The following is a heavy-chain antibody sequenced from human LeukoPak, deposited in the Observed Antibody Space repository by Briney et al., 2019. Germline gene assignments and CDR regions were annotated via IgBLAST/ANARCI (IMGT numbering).Heavy chain of an antibody. CDR3: ARGPTTMVRGVIGFAP. Sequence: GGSLRLSCAASGFTFSDYYMSWIRRAPGKGLEWVSYISSRGSTIYYADSVKGRFTISRDNAKNSLELQMNRLRAEDTAVSYCARGPTTMVRGVIGFAPWGQGTLVTVSS. J-gene: IGHJ5*02. V-gene: IGHV3-11*04. CDR1: GFTFSDYY. D-gene: IGHD3-10*01. CDR2: ISSRGSTI.